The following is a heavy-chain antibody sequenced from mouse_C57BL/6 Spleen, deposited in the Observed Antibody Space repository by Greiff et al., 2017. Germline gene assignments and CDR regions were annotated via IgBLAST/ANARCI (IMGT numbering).Heavy chain of an antibody. Sequence: QVQLQQSGAELVRPGASVTLSCKASGYTFTDYEMHWVKQTPVHGLEWIGAIDPETVGTAYNQKFKSKAILTADKSPSTAYMELRSLTSEDSAVYYCKSNYEGYWGQGTTLTVSS. V-gene: IGHV1-15*01. CDR3: KSNYEGY. J-gene: IGHJ2*01. D-gene: IGHD2-4*01. CDR1: GYTFTDYE. CDR2: IDPETVGT.